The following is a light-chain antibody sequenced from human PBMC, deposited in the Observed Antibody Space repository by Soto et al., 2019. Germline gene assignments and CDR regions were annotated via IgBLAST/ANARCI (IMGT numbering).Light chain of an antibody. Sequence: QAVVTQEPSFSVSPGGTVTLTCGLTSGSVSTTYYPSWYQQTPGQAPRTLIYSTNIRSSGVPDRFSGSILGNKAALTITGAQADDESDYHCMLYMGGGPVVFGGGTKLTVL. J-gene: IGLJ2*01. V-gene: IGLV8-61*01. CDR1: SGSVSTTYY. CDR2: STN. CDR3: MLYMGGGPVV.